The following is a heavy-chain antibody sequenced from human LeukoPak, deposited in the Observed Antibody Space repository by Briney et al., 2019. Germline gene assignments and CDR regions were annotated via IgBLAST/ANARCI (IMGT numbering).Heavy chain of an antibody. CDR1: GGSISSSYY. Sequence: SETLSLTCAVSGGSISSSYYWSWIRQPPGKGLEWIGYIYNSGSTNYNPSLKSRVTISVDTSKNQFSLKLNSVTAADTAVYFCARTTEGGYTYDYFYYYYMDVWGKGTTVTISS. CDR2: IYNSGST. J-gene: IGHJ6*03. CDR3: ARTTEGGYTYDYFYYYYMDV. V-gene: IGHV4-61*01. D-gene: IGHD5-18*01.